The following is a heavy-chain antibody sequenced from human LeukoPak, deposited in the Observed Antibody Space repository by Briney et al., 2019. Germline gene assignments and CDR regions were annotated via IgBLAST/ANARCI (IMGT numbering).Heavy chain of an antibody. CDR2: ISNSGYNT. V-gene: IGHV3-23*01. J-gene: IGHJ4*02. Sequence: GGSLRLSCAASGFSVTSCAMSWVRQAPGKGLEWISTISNSGYNTWYADSVKGRFTISRDNSQNTLYLQMSGLRAEDTALYYCARHDGSSFIYYIDHWGQGALVTVSS. CDR3: ARHDGSSFIYYIDH. D-gene: IGHD1-26*01. CDR1: GFSVTSCA.